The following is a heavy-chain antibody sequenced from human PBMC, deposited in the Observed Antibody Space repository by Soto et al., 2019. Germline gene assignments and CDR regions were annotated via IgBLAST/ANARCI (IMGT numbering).Heavy chain of an antibody. CDR3: ARAGHLLYQVTTPVDY. J-gene: IGHJ4*02. CDR2: ISSSSSYI. Sequence: GGSLRLSCAASGFTFSGYSMNWVRQAPGKGLEWVSSISSSSSYIYYADSVKGRFTISRDNAKNSLYLQMNSLRAEDTAVYYCARAGHLLYQVTTPVDYWGQGTLVTVSS. V-gene: IGHV3-21*01. CDR1: GFTFSGYS. D-gene: IGHD2-2*02.